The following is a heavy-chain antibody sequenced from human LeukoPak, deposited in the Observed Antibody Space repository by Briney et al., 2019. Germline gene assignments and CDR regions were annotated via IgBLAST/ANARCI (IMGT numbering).Heavy chain of an antibody. V-gene: IGHV4-31*03. D-gene: IGHD3-22*01. J-gene: IGHJ4*02. CDR3: TRDVPRSSGYPDN. Sequence: PSETLSLTCTVSGGSINSGGYFWSWIRQHPGKGLEWIGYIYYSGSTYYNPSLKSRVTISVDRSKNQFSLKLSSVTAADMAVYYCTRDVPRSSGYPDNWGQGTLVTVSS. CDR2: IYYSGST. CDR1: GGSINSGGYF.